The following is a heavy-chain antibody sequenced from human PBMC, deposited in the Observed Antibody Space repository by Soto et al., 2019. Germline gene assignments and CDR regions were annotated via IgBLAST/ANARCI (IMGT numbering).Heavy chain of an antibody. CDR3: ARDRKSGYITMTYYYYYGMDV. Sequence: GQLQESGPGLVKPSETLSLTCTVSGGSVSSYYWSWIRQPAGKGLEWIGRIYTCGSTNYNPSRKSRVTMSVDTSKNQFSLKLSSVTAADTAVYYCARDRKSGYITMTYYYYYGMDVWGQGTTVTVSS. D-gene: IGHD3-3*01. J-gene: IGHJ6*02. V-gene: IGHV4-4*07. CDR2: IYTCGST. CDR1: GGSVSSYY.